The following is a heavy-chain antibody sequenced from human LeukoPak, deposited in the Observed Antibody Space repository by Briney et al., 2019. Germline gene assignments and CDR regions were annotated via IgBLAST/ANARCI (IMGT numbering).Heavy chain of an antibody. J-gene: IGHJ6*02. CDR2: IYYSGST. D-gene: IGHD3-3*01. CDR1: GGSISSYY. Sequence: SETLSLTCTVSGGSISSYYWSWIRQPPGKGLEWIGYIYYSGSTNYNPSLKSRVTISVDTSKNQFSLKLSSVTAADTAVYYCARHPVYDFWSGYYYYGMDVWGQGTTVTVSS. CDR3: ARHPVYDFWSGYYYYGMDV. V-gene: IGHV4-59*08.